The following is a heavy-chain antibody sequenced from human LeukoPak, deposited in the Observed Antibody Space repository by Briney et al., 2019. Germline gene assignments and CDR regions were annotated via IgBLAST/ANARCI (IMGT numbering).Heavy chain of an antibody. CDR3: ARGSPKLDS. J-gene: IGHJ5*01. V-gene: IGHV4-34*01. Sequence: SETLSLTCAVYGGSFSGYNWNWIRQAPGKGLEWIGEINHLGNTKKSPSLKGRVTLSVDTSKNQFSLKVTSVTAADTAVYYCARGSPKLDSWGQGTPVTVSS. CDR2: INHLGNT. CDR1: GGSFSGYN.